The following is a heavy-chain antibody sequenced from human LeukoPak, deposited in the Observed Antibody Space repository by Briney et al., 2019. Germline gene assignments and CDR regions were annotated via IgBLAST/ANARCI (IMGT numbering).Heavy chain of an antibody. D-gene: IGHD4-17*01. Sequence: QSGGSLRLSCAASGFTVSSNYMSWVRQAPGKGLEWVSVIYSGGSTYYAGSVKGRFTISRHNSKNTLYLQMNSLGAEDTAVYYCARWYGDYGPDGEDYYYYYGMDVWGQGTTVTVSS. J-gene: IGHJ6*02. V-gene: IGHV3-53*04. CDR1: GFTVSSNY. CDR2: IYSGGST. CDR3: ARWYGDYGPDGEDYYYYYGMDV.